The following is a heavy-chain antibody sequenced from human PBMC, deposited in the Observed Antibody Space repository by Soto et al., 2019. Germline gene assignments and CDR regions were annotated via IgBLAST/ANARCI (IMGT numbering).Heavy chain of an antibody. CDR3: AKALSTTWRGLIDY. J-gene: IGHJ4*02. D-gene: IGHD3-3*01. Sequence: GVSLRLSCAASGFTFSTYAMTWVRQAPGKGLEWVSTVSDSGGTTFYADSVKGRFTISRDNSKNTLYLHLNSLKADDTAVYYCAKALSTTWRGLIDYWGQGSLVTVSS. CDR2: VSDSGGTT. V-gene: IGHV3-23*01. CDR1: GFTFSTYA.